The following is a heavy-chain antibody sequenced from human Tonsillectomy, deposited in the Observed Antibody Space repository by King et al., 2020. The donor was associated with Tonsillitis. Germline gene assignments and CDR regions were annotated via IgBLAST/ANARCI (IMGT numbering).Heavy chain of an antibody. D-gene: IGHD2-2*01. J-gene: IGHJ5*02. CDR3: ASPQKYCSSTSCRNWFDP. V-gene: IGHV3-74*01. CDR1: GFTFSSYW. CDR2: INSDGSST. Sequence: VQLVESGGGLVQPGGSLRLSCAASGFTFSSYWMHWVRQAPGKGLVWVSRINSDGSSTSYADSVKGRFTISRDNAKNTLYLQMNSLRAEDTAVYYCASPQKYCSSTSCRNWFDPWGQGTLVTVSS.